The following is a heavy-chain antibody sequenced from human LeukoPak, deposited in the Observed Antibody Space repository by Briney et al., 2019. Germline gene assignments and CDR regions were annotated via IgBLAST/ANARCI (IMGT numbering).Heavy chain of an antibody. D-gene: IGHD3-22*01. CDR2: ISAYNGNT. J-gene: IGHJ5*02. Sequence: ASVKVSCKASGYTFSTYGITWVRQAPGQGLEWMGWISAYNGNTNYAQKFQGRVTMTTDTSTNTAYMELGSLRSEDTAVYYCARDRYDSSGHNWFDPWGQGTLVTVSS. CDR3: ARDRYDSSGHNWFDP. V-gene: IGHV1-18*01. CDR1: GYTFSTYG.